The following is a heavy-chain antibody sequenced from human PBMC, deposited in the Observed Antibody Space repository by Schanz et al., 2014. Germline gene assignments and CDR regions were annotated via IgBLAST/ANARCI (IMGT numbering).Heavy chain of an antibody. V-gene: IGHV4-4*07. CDR1: GGSINRYY. CDR3: ARGGPLGFGELLDY. CDR2: IYPSGST. D-gene: IGHD3-10*01. J-gene: IGHJ4*02. Sequence: QVQLQESGPGLVKPSETLSLTCTVSGGSINRYYWSWIRQPAGKGLEWIGRIYPSGSTKYNPSLKSRVTMSVDTPKSQFSLRLNSVTAADTAVYYCARGGPLGFGELLDYWGQGALVTVSS.